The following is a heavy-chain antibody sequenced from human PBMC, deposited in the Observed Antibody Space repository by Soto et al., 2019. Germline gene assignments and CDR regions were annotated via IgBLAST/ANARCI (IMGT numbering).Heavy chain of an antibody. D-gene: IGHD3-3*01. V-gene: IGHV1-18*01. Sequence: ASVKVSCKASGYTFTSYGISWVRQAPGQGLEWMGWISAYNGNTNYAQKLQGRVTMTTDTSTSTAYMELRSLRSDDTAVYYCARAPIDYYDFWSGFSDTHWGQGTQLTVSS. CDR3: ARAPIDYYDFWSGFSDTH. CDR2: ISAYNGNT. J-gene: IGHJ4*02. CDR1: GYTFTSYG.